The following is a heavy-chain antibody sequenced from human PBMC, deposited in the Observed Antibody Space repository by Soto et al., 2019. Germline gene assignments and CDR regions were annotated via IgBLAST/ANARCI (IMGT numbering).Heavy chain of an antibody. CDR3: AKDSGYYDSSGFNSVDY. CDR1: GFTFSSYG. Sequence: GGSLRLSCAASGFTFSSYGMHWVRQAPGKGLEWVAVISYDGSNKYYADSVKGRFTISRDNSKNTLYLQMNSLRAEDTAVYYCAKDSGYYDSSGFNSVDYWGQGTLVTVSS. D-gene: IGHD3-22*01. CDR2: ISYDGSNK. V-gene: IGHV3-30*18. J-gene: IGHJ4*02.